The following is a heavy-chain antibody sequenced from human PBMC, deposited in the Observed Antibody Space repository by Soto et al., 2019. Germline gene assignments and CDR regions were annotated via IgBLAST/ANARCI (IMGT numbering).Heavy chain of an antibody. CDR2: IYQSGVT. J-gene: IGHJ5*02. D-gene: IGHD6-19*01. CDR3: AGMPYTSGLRFDP. V-gene: IGHV4-30-2*01. Sequence: TLSLTCNMSGDSYSISTYSWSWIRQPPGKALQWIGFIYQSGVTSYNPSLASRVSISLDRSNNQCSLKLKSVTAADTAVYFCAGMPYTSGLRFDPWGPGTLVTVSS. CDR1: GDSYSISTYS.